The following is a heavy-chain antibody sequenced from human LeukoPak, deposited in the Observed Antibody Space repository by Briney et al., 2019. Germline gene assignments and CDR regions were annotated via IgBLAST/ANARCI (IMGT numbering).Heavy chain of an antibody. CDR2: ISGYNGKI. V-gene: IGHV1-18*01. D-gene: IGHD2-2*01. J-gene: IGHJ3*01. CDR3: ARRFCSSVSCYDDDAFDV. Sequence: ASVKVSCKASGHTFVSYGIGWVRQAPGQGLEWMGWISGYNGKINYAQKFQGRVTMTTDTSTSTAYLELRSLTSEDTAVYYCARRFCSSVSCYDDDAFDVWGQGTLVTVSS. CDR1: GHTFVSYG.